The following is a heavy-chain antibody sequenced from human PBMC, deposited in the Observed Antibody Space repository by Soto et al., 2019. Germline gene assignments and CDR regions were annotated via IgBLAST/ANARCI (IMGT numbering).Heavy chain of an antibody. Sequence: QLQLQESGPGLVKPSETLSLTCTVSGGSISSSSYYWGWIRQPPGQGLGWIGSIDYSGSTYYNPSLKSRVTTSVDTSKNQFSLTLSSVTAADTAVYYCARHRITFGGFIVMPRFAPWGQGTLVTVSS. CDR1: GGSISSSSYY. CDR2: IDYSGST. D-gene: IGHD3-16*02. V-gene: IGHV4-39*01. J-gene: IGHJ5*02. CDR3: ARHRITFGGFIVMPRFAP.